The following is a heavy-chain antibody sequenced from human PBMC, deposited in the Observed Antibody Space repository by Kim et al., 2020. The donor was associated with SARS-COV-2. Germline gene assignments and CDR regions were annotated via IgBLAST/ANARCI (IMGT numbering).Heavy chain of an antibody. CDR1: GYTFINYA. V-gene: IGHV1-3*01. J-gene: IGHJ6*03. CDR2: INAVHGNT. Sequence: ASVKVSCKASGYTFINYAMHWVRQAPGQRLEWMGWINAVHGNTKYSQKFQGRVTITRDTSASTAYMELSSLRSEDTAVYYCARDRGVTMVQGVMYYMDVTGKRTTCTVS. CDR3: ARDRGVTMVQGVMYYMDV. D-gene: IGHD3-10*01.